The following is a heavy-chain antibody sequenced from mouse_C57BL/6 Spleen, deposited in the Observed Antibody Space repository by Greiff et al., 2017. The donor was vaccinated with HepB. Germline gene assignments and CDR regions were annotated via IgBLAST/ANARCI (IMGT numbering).Heavy chain of an antibody. D-gene: IGHD2-4*01. CDR1: GYSITSGYY. V-gene: IGHV3-6*01. CDR3: ARDSGDYDYFDY. J-gene: IGHJ2*01. Sequence: EVKLQESGPGLVKPSQSLSLTCSVTGYSITSGYYWNWIRQFPGNKLEWMGYISYDGSNNYNPSLKNRISITRDTSKNQFFLKLNSVTTEDTATYYCARDSGDYDYFDYWGQGTTLTVSS. CDR2: ISYDGSN.